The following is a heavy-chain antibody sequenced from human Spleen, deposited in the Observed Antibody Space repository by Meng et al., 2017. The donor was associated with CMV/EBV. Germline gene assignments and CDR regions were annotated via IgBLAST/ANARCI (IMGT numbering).Heavy chain of an antibody. CDR1: GYTFTGYY. D-gene: IGHD3-3*01. V-gene: IGHV1-2*02. J-gene: IGHJ6*02. CDR2: INPNSGGT. CDR3: AREAGESGQREWSPYATSPMDV. Sequence: ASVKVSCKASGYTFTGYYMHWVRQAPGQGLEWMGWINPNSGGTNYAQKFQGRVTMTRDTSISTAYMELSRLRSDDTAVYYCAREAGESGQREWSPYATSPMDVWGQGTTVTVSS.